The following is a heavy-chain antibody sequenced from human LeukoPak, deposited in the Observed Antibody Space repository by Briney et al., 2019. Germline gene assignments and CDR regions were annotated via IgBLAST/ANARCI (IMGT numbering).Heavy chain of an antibody. CDR3: ARESETNGWYDY. J-gene: IGHJ4*02. Sequence: PGGALRLSCAASGFTFSSYAMSWVPQAPGKGREWVSLISGDGGSTFYADSVRGRFTISRDNTRKSLSLQMSSLRSEDTALYYCARESETNGWYDYWGQGTLVTSSS. D-gene: IGHD6-19*01. CDR1: GFTFSSYA. V-gene: IGHV3-43*02. CDR2: ISGDGGST.